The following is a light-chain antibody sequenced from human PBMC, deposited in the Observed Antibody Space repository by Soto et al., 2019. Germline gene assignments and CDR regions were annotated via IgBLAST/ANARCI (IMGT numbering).Light chain of an antibody. CDR1: SSDVGGYNY. CDR2: EVS. Sequence: QSALTQPASVSGSPGQSITISCTGTSSDVGGYNYVSWYQQHPGKAPKLMIYEVSNRPSGVSNRFSGSKSGNMASLTISGLQAEDEADYYCSSYTSSSTLMVFGTGTK. J-gene: IGLJ1*01. V-gene: IGLV2-14*01. CDR3: SSYTSSSTLMV.